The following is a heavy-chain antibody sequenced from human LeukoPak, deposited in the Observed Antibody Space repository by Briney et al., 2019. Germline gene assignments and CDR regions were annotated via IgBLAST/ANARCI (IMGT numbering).Heavy chain of an antibody. CDR3: ARAPLSDTAMVTLDY. V-gene: IGHV1-46*01. CDR2: INPSGGST. J-gene: IGHJ4*02. CDR1: GYTFINYY. Sequence: ASVKVPCKASGYTFINYYMHWVRQAPGQGLEWMGIINPSGGSTSYAQKFQGRVTMTRDTSTSTVYMELSSLRSEDTAVYYCARAPLSDTAMVTLDYWGQGTLVTVSS. D-gene: IGHD5-18*01.